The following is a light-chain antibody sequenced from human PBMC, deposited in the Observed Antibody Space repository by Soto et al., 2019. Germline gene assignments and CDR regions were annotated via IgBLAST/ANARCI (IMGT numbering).Light chain of an antibody. CDR1: QSISSW. CDR3: QQYQSLWT. CDR2: KAS. Sequence: DIQMTQSPSTLSASVGDTVTITCRASQSISSWLAWYQQKPGKAPKVLIYKASSLESGVPSRFSGSGSGTAFPLTISSLQPDDSATYYCQQYQSLWTFGQGTKVEIK. V-gene: IGKV1-5*03. J-gene: IGKJ1*01.